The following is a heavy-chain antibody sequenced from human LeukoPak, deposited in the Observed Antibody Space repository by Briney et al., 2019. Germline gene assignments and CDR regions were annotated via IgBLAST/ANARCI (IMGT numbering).Heavy chain of an antibody. J-gene: IGHJ3*02. CDR3: ATSLEMATIREDDAFDI. Sequence: ASVKVSCKASGYTFTGYYMHWVRQAPGQGLEWMGWINPNSGGTNYAQKFQGRVTMTRDTSISTAYIELSRLRSDDTAVYYCATSLEMATIREDDAFDIWGQGTMVTVSS. V-gene: IGHV1-2*02. D-gene: IGHD5-24*01. CDR1: GYTFTGYY. CDR2: INPNSGGT.